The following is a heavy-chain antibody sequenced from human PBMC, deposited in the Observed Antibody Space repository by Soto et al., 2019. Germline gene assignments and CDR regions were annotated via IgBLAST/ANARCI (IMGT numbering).Heavy chain of an antibody. CDR2: ISGSGGST. V-gene: IGHV3-23*01. CDR1: GFTFSSYA. J-gene: IGHJ3*02. CDR3: AKDGSPNYDYIWGSYRQTDAFDI. Sequence: PGGSLRLSCAASGFTFSSYATSWVRQAPGKGLEWVSAISGSGGSTYYADSVKGRFTISRDNSKNTLYLQMNSLRAEDTAVYYCAKDGSPNYDYIWGSYRQTDAFDIWGQGTMVT. D-gene: IGHD3-16*02.